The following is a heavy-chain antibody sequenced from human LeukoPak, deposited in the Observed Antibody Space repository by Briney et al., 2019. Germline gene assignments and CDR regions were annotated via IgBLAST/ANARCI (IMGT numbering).Heavy chain of an antibody. D-gene: IGHD6-13*01. CDR2: IRYDGGNK. V-gene: IGHV3-30*02. Sequence: GGSLRLSCAASEFTFSSYGMHWVRQAPGKGLEWVAFIRYDGGNKYYPDSVKGRFTISRDNSKNTLYLQMNSLRAADTAMYYCAKSKQQLVDYYYYGMDVWGQGTTVTVSS. CDR3: AKSKQQLVDYYYYGMDV. J-gene: IGHJ6*02. CDR1: EFTFSSYG.